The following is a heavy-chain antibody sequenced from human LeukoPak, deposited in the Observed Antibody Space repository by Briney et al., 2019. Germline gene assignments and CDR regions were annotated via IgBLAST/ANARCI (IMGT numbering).Heavy chain of an antibody. CDR2: IRTEPNSYAT. CDR3: TSQARDSYGYVLDY. Sequence: TGGSLRLSCAASGFTFSGSAIHWVRQASGKRLEWVGHIRTEPNSYATAYAASVKGRFTISRDDSKNTAYLQMNSLKTEDTAVYYCTSQARDSYGYVLDYWGQGTLVTVSS. J-gene: IGHJ4*02. CDR1: GFTFSGSA. V-gene: IGHV3-73*01. D-gene: IGHD5-18*01.